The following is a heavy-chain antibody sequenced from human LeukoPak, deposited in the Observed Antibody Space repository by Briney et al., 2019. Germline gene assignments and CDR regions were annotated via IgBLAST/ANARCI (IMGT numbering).Heavy chain of an antibody. D-gene: IGHD3-10*01. CDR2: ISGSGGST. CDR3: AKESYYGSGSPWDY. V-gene: IGHV3-23*01. CDR1: GFTFSSYA. Sequence: PGGSLRLSCAASGFTFSSYAMSWVRQAPGKGLEWVSAISGSGGSTYYADSVKGRFTISRGNSKNTLYLQMNSLRAEDTAVYYCAKESYYGSGSPWDYWGQGTLVTVSS. J-gene: IGHJ4*02.